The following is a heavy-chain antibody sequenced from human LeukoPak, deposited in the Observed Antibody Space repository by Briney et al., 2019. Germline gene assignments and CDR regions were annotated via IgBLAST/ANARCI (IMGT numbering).Heavy chain of an antibody. CDR2: INSDGSST. D-gene: IGHD6-13*01. V-gene: IGHV3-74*01. CDR3: ARALGSSSWLFDP. CDR1: RCTFSSYW. J-gene: IGHJ5*02. Sequence: GGSLRLSCAASRCTFSSYWMHWVSQAPGKGLVWVSRINSDGSSTSYADSVKGRFTISRDNAKNTLYLQMNSLRAEDTAVYYCARALGSSSWLFDPWGQGTLVTVSS.